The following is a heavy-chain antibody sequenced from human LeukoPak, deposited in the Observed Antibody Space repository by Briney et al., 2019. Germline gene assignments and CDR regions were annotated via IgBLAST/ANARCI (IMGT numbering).Heavy chain of an antibody. CDR3: ARGGGRYYYDSSGYYYAY. D-gene: IGHD3-22*01. J-gene: IGHJ4*02. V-gene: IGHV1-8*01. Sequence: EASVKVSCKASGYTFTSYDINWVRQATGQGLEWMGWMNPNSGNTGYAQKFQGRVTITRNTSISTAYMELSSLRSEDTAVYYCARGGGRYYYDSSGYYYAYWGQGTLVTVSS. CDR2: MNPNSGNT. CDR1: GYTFTSYD.